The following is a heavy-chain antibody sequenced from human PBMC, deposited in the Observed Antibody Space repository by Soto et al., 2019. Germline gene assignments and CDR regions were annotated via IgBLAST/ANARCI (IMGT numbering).Heavy chain of an antibody. CDR3: ARGLDDYIWGSYRYYFDY. D-gene: IGHD3-16*02. V-gene: IGHV3-11*01. J-gene: IGHJ4*02. Sequence: GGSLRLSCAASGFTFSDYYMSWIRQAPGKGLEWVSYISSSGSTIYYADSVKGRSTISRGNAKNSLYLQMNSLRAEDTAVYYCARGLDDYIWGSYRYYFDYWGQGTLVTVSS. CDR1: GFTFSDYY. CDR2: ISSSGSTI.